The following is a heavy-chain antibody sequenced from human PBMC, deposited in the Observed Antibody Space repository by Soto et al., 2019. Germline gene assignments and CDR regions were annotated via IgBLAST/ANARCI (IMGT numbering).Heavy chain of an antibody. J-gene: IGHJ3*02. D-gene: IGHD2-15*01. V-gene: IGHV1-69*06. CDR2: IIPIFGTA. CDR1: GGTFSSYA. CDR3: ASTTRQVAATPTGAFDI. Sequence: QVQLVQSGAEVKKPGSSVKVSCKASGGTFSSYAISWVRQAPGQGLEWMGGIIPIFGTANYAQKFQGRVTINADKSTSTAYMELSSLRSEDTAVYYCASTTRQVAATPTGAFDIWGQGTMVTVSS.